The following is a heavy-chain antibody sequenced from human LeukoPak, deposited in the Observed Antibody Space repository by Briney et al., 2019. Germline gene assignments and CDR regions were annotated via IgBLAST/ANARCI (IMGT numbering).Heavy chain of an antibody. J-gene: IGHJ4*02. V-gene: IGHV3-30*18. CDR1: GFTFSSYG. Sequence: GGSLRLSCAASGFTFSSYGMHWVRQAPGKGLEWVAVISYDGSNKYYADSVKGRFTISRGNSKNTLYLQMNSLRAEDTAVYYCAKDPQPAMVRGVLDYWGQGTLVTVSS. D-gene: IGHD3-10*01. CDR3: AKDPQPAMVRGVLDY. CDR2: ISYDGSNK.